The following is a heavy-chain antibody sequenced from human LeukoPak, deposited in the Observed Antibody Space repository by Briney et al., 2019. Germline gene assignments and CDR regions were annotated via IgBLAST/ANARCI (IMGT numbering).Heavy chain of an antibody. D-gene: IGHD5-18*01. V-gene: IGHV4-39*01. Sequence: SETLSLTCTVSGGSISSSSYYWGWIRQPPGKGLEWIGSIYYSGSTYYNPSLKRRVTISVDTSKNQFSLKLSSVTAADTAVYYCARQHLDTAMPSMYYFDYWGQGTLVTVSS. CDR2: IYYSGST. CDR1: GGSISSSSYY. CDR3: ARQHLDTAMPSMYYFDY. J-gene: IGHJ4*02.